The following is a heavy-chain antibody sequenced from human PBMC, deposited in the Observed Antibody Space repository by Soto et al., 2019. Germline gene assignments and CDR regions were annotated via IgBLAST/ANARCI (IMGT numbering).Heavy chain of an antibody. CDR2: IYYSGST. CDR3: ARLPPAPVAAFDY. V-gene: IGHV4-59*01. J-gene: IGHJ4*02. CDR1: GGSISSYY. D-gene: IGHD6-19*01. Sequence: SETLSLTCTVSGGSISSYYWSWIRQPPGKGLEWIGYIYYSGSTDYNPSLKSRVTISVDTSTSTAYMELSSLRSEDTAVYYCARLPPAPVAAFDYWGQGTLVTVSS.